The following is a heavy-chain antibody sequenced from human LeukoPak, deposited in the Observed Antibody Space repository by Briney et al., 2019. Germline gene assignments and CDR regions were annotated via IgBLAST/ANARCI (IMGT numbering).Heavy chain of an antibody. CDR2: IIPIFSTA. V-gene: IGHV1-69*05. CDR1: GGTFSSYA. Sequence: GASVKLSCKASGGTFSSYAISWVRQAPGQGLEWMGGIIPIFSTANYAQKFQGRVTITTDESTSTAYMEPSSLRPEDTAVYYCARGPSTTVTTTLPFDYWGQGTLVTVSS. J-gene: IGHJ4*02. CDR3: ARGPSTTVTTTLPFDY. D-gene: IGHD4-17*01.